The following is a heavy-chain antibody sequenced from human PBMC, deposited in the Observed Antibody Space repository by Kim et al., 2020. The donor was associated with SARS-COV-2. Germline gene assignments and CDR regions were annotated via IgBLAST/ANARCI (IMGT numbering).Heavy chain of an antibody. Sequence: SETLSLTCTVSGGSITSGGYYLTWIRQRPGKGLEWIGYIYHGGSTSYNPSLKSRVTISEDTSKSQFFLRLTSVTVADTADYYCATGGAVAASWGQGTLVT. D-gene: IGHD6-19*01. CDR2: IYHGGST. V-gene: IGHV4-31*03. CDR1: GGSITSGGYY. J-gene: IGHJ4*02. CDR3: ATGGAVAAS.